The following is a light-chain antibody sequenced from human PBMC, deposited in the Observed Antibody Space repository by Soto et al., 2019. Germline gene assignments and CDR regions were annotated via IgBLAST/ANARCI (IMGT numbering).Light chain of an antibody. J-gene: IGKJ1*01. CDR3: QQYNSYPRT. CDR2: DAS. V-gene: IGKV1-5*01. Sequence: GYRVTITCRASQSISSWLAWYQQKPGKAPKLLIYDASSLESGVPSRFSGSGSGTEFTLTISSLQPDDFATYYCQQYNSYPRTFGQGTKVEIK. CDR1: QSISSW.